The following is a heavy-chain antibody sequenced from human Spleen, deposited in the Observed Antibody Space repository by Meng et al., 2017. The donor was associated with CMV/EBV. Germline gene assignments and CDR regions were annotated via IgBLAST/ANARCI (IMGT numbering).Heavy chain of an antibody. D-gene: IGHD3-3*01. CDR3: ARSTVRFLESPFDY. J-gene: IGHJ4*02. CDR2: IRFDGSNE. Sequence: GESLKISCAASGFNFRNYGMHWVRQAPGKGLEWVAFIRFDGSNEQYAGSVKGRFTISRDNSKNTLYLEMNSLRAEDTAVYYCARSTVRFLESPFDYWGQGTLVTVSS. CDR1: GFNFRNYG. V-gene: IGHV3-30*02.